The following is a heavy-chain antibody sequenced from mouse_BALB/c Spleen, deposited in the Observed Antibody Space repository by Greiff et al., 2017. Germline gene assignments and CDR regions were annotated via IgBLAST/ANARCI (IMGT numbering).Heavy chain of an antibody. V-gene: IGHV14-3*02. Sequence: EVQLQQSGAELVKPGASVKLSCTASGFNIKDTYMHWVKQRPEQGLEWIGRIDPANGNTKYDPKFQGKATITADTSSNTAYLQLSSLTSEDTAVYYCASLLFYAMDYWGQGTAVTVSS. CDR3: ASLLFYAMDY. CDR2: IDPANGNT. CDR1: GFNIKDTY. J-gene: IGHJ4*01. D-gene: IGHD1-1*01.